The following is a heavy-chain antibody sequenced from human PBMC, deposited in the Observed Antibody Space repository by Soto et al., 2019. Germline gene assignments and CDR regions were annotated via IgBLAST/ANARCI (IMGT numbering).Heavy chain of an antibody. CDR3: ARGDIVVVPALIYYFDY. D-gene: IGHD2-2*01. CDR2: INHSGST. J-gene: IGHJ4*02. V-gene: IGHV4-34*01. CDR1: GGSFSGYY. Sequence: PSETLSLTCAVYGGSFSGYYWSWIRQPPGKGLEWIGEINHSGSTNYNPSLKSRVTISVDTSKNQFSLKLSPVTAADTAVYYCARGDIVVVPALIYYFDYWGQGTLVTVSS.